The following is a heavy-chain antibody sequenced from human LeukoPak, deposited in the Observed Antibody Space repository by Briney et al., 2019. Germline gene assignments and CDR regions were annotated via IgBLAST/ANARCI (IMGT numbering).Heavy chain of an antibody. CDR1: GGSFSSHA. CDR2: TIALFGTT. CDR3: ARGSWDDVGYYYYYYMDV. D-gene: IGHD1-1*01. J-gene: IGHJ6*03. Sequence: SVKVSCKASGGSFSSHAVGWVRQAPGQGLEWLGGTIALFGTTRYAQKFQGRVTITTDESTRTAYMDLSSLTSEDTAVYYCARGSWDDVGYYYYYYMDVWGKGFTVTVSS. V-gene: IGHV1-69*05.